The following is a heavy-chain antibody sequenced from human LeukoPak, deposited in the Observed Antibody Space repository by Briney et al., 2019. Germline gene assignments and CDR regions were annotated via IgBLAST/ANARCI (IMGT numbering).Heavy chain of an antibody. CDR2: FDPEDGET. CDR1: GYTLTELS. D-gene: IGHD3-22*01. CDR3: ATGTYYYDSSGYYR. V-gene: IGHV1-24*01. Sequence: ASVKVSCKVSGYTLTELSMHWVRQAPGKGLEWMGGFDPEDGETIYAQRSQGRVTMTEDTSTDTAYMELSSLRSEDTAVYYCATGTYYYDSSGYYRWGQGTLVTVSS. J-gene: IGHJ4*02.